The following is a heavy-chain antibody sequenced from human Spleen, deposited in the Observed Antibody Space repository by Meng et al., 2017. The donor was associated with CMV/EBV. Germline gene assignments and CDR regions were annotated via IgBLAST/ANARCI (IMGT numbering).Heavy chain of an antibody. V-gene: IGHV3-15*01. CDR1: GFTFSNAW. D-gene: IGHD3-9*01. CDR3: ARGFPVYYDILTGYYSDY. J-gene: IGHJ4*02. Sequence: GGSLRLSCAASGFTFSNAWMSWVRQAPGKGLEWVGRIKSKTDGGTTDYAAPVKGRFTISRDDSKNTLYLQMNSLKTEDTAVYYCARGFPVYYDILTGYYSDYWGQGTLVTVSS. CDR2: IKSKTDGGTT.